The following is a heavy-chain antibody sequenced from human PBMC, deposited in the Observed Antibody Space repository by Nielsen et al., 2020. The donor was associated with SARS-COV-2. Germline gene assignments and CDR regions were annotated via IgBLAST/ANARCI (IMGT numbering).Heavy chain of an antibody. V-gene: IGHV4-34*01. CDR3: ATTSSVIAAAGTGLFY. D-gene: IGHD6-13*01. J-gene: IGHJ4*02. CDR2: INHSGST. CDR1: GGSFSGHF. Sequence: SETLSLTCTVYGGSFSGHFWSWIRQPPGKGLEWIGEINHSGSTNYNPSLKSRVIISVDTSKNQFSLNLSSVTAADTAVYYCATTSSVIAAAGTGLFYWGRGTLVTVSS.